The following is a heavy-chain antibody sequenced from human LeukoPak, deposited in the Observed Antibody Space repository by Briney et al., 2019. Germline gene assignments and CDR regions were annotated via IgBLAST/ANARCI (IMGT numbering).Heavy chain of an antibody. CDR2: ISGDGGST. J-gene: IGHJ1*01. V-gene: IGHV3-43*02. D-gene: IGHD2-21*02. Sequence: PGGSLRLSCAASGFTFDDYAMHWVRQAPRKGLEWVSLISGDGGSTYYADSVKGRFTISRDNSRNSLYLQMNSLRTEDTALYYCAKYRRDYCGGDCYSIEYFQHWGQGTLVTVSS. CDR3: AKYRRDYCGGDCYSIEYFQH. CDR1: GFTFDDYA.